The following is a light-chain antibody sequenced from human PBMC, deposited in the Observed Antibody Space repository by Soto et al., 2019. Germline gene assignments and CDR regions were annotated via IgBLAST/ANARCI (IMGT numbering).Light chain of an antibody. CDR2: DYN. V-gene: IGLV1-40*01. CDR1: SSNSGANYA. CDR3: QSYDSSLTGWV. Sequence: QSGLTQPPSVSGAPGHRVTISCAGSSSNSGANYAVHWYQQLPGTAPKLLIYDYNKRPSGVPDRFSGSKSGTSASLAITGLQAEDEADYYCQSYDSSLTGWVFGTGTKVTVL. J-gene: IGLJ1*01.